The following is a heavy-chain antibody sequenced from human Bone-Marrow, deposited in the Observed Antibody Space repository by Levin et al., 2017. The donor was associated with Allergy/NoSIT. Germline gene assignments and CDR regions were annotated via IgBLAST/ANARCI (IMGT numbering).Heavy chain of an antibody. V-gene: IGHV3-7*01. J-gene: IGHJ4*02. D-gene: IGHD1-1*01. Sequence: PGGSLRLSCAASGFTFSGHWMSWVRQAPGKGLEWVASLNQDASVKHHLDSIKGRFTISRDNAENSVYLQMSSLRVEDTAVYYCARLMGSSTIYDYWGQGTLVTVSS. CDR3: ARLMGSSTIYDY. CDR2: LNQDASVK. CDR1: GFTFSGHW.